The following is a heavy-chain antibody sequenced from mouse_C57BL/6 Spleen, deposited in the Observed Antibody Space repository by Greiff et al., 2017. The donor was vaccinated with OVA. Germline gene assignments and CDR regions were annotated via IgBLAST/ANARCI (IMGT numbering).Heavy chain of an antibody. CDR1: GYAFSSSW. CDR2: IYPGDGDT. Sequence: VQLQQSGPELVKPGASVKISCKASGYAFSSSWMNWVKQRPGTGLEWIGRIYPGDGDTNYNGKFKGKATLTADKSSSTAYMQLSSLTSEDSAVYFCARGYYGSSYGYFDYWGQGTTLTVSS. CDR3: ARGYYGSSYGYFDY. J-gene: IGHJ2*01. D-gene: IGHD1-1*01. V-gene: IGHV1-82*01.